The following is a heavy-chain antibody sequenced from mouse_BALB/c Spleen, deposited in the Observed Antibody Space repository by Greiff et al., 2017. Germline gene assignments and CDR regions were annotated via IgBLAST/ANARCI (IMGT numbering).Heavy chain of an antibody. CDR3: ARCPKYAMDY. CDR2: INPYNGDT. V-gene: IGHV1-20*02. Sequence: VQLKQSGPELVKPGASVKISCKASGYSFTGYFMNWVMQSHGKSLEWIGRINPYNGDTFYNQKFKGKATLTVDKSSSTAHMELRSLASEDSAVYYCARCPKYAMDYWGQGTSVTVSS. J-gene: IGHJ4*01. CDR1: GYSFTGYF.